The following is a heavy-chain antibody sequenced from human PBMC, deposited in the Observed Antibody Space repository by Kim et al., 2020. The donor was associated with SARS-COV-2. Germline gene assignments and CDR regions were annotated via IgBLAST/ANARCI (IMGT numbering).Heavy chain of an antibody. D-gene: IGHD6-19*01. J-gene: IGHJ6*02. CDR2: IDSAGDT. Sequence: GGSLRLSCSASGFTFSSYDMHWVRQGIGKGLEWVSAIDSAGDTFYPSSVKGRFTISRENATNSFYLQMNNLRVGDTAVYYCFRGAVAGTYGMDVWGQGTT. CDR1: GFTFSSYD. CDR3: FRGAVAGTYGMDV. V-gene: IGHV3-13*01.